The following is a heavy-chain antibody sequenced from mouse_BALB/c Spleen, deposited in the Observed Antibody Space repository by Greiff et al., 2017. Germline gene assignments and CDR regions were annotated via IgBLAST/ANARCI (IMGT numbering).Heavy chain of an antibody. CDR1: GFSLSTSGMG. Sequence: QVTLKESGPGILQPSQTLSLTCSFSGFSLSTSGMGVSWLRQPSGKGLEWLAHIYWDDDKRYNPSLKSRLTISKDTASNQVFLKITSVDTADTATYYCARRADYDNIPPYYYAMDDWGQGTSVTVAS. V-gene: IGHV8-12*01. CDR2: IYWDDDK. J-gene: IGHJ4*01. CDR3: ARRADYDNIPPYYYAMDD. D-gene: IGHD2-4*01.